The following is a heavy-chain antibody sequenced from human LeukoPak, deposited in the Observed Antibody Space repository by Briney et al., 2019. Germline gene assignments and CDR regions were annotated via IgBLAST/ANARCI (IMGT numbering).Heavy chain of an antibody. J-gene: IGHJ4*02. CDR3: AREVAYYYGSGSYFYFDY. V-gene: IGHV6-1*01. CDR2: TYYRCKWYN. Sequence: SQTLSVTCAISGDSVSSNSAAWNCIRQSPSRGLEWLGRTYYRCKWYNDYAVSVKSRITINPDTSKNQFSLQLNSVTPEDTAVYYCAREVAYYYGSGSYFYFDYWGQGTLVTVSS. CDR1: GDSVSSNSAA. D-gene: IGHD3-10*01.